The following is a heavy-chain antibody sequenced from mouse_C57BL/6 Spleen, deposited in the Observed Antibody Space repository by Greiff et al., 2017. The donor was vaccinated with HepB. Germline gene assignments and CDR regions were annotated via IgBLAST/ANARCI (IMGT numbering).Heavy chain of an antibody. J-gene: IGHJ1*03. CDR3: AHYSNYEYFDV. CDR2: IYPRSGNT. CDR1: GYTFTSYG. Sequence: QVQLKQSGAELARPGASVKLSCKASGYTFTSYGISWVKQRTGQGLEWIGEIYPRSGNTYYNEKFKGKATLTADKSSSTAYMELRSLTSEDSAVYFCAHYSNYEYFDVWGTGTTVTVSS. D-gene: IGHD2-5*01. V-gene: IGHV1-81*01.